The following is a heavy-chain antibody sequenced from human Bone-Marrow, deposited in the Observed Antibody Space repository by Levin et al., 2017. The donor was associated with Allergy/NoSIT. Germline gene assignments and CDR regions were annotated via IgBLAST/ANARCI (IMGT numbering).Heavy chain of an antibody. CDR3: ATRGFLGRGVGHHYYYGVDV. D-gene: IGHD5-12*01. CDR2: IIHVYGVT. J-gene: IGHJ6*02. CDR1: GGTLGSYA. V-gene: IGHV1-69*01. Sequence: KISCKTSGGTLGSYALSWVRQAPGQGLEWMGGIIHVYGVTAYAQTFQGRVAITADESTGPVYMAMRSLRSEDTAVYYFATRGFLGRGVGHHYYYGVDVWGQGTTVTVSS.